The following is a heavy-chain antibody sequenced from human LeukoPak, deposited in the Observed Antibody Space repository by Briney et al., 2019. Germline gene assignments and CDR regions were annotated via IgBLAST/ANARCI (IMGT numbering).Heavy chain of an antibody. J-gene: IGHJ4*02. CDR3: TTEDRYYYDSSGYYFDY. D-gene: IGHD3-22*01. V-gene: IGHV3-15*01. CDR2: IKSKTDGGTT. CDR1: GFTFSNAW. Sequence: GGSLRLSCAASGFTFSNAWMSWVRQAPGKGLEWVGRIKSKTDGGTTDYAAPVKGRFTISRDDSKNTLYLQMNSLKTEDTAVYYCTTEDRYYYDSSGYYFDYWGQGTLVTVSS.